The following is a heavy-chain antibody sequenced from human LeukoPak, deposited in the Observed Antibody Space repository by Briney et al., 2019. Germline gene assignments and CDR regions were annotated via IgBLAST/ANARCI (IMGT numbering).Heavy chain of an antibody. D-gene: IGHD4-17*01. CDR1: GYSISSGYY. Sequence: PSETLSLTCTVSGYSISSGYYWAWIRQSPGKGLEWIGSIYHSGSTDYNPSLKSRVTISVDTSNNQFSLRLTSVTAADTAVYYCARGPTTMTRAFDYWGQGTLVTVSS. CDR2: IYHSGST. V-gene: IGHV4-38-2*02. J-gene: IGHJ4*02. CDR3: ARGPTTMTRAFDY.